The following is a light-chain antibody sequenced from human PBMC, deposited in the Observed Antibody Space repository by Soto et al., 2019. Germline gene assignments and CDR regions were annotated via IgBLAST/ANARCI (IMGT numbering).Light chain of an antibody. Sequence: QSALTQPPSASGTPGQRVTISCSGSSSNIGSNYVYWYQQLPGTAPKLLIYRNNQRPSGVPDRFSGSKSGTSASLAISGLRSEDEADYYCAAWDDSLSGPGFFGTGTKVTV. CDR1: SSNIGSNY. V-gene: IGLV1-47*01. CDR2: RNN. CDR3: AAWDDSLSGPGF. J-gene: IGLJ1*01.